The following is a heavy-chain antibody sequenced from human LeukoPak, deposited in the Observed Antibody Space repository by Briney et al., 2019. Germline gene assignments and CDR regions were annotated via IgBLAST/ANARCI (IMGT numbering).Heavy chain of an antibody. V-gene: IGHV3-23*01. Sequence: GGSLRLSCAASGFTFSSYWMSWVRQAPGKGLEWVSAISGSGGSTYYADSVKGRFTISRDNSKNTLYLQMNSLRAEDTAVYYCAKDLGDCSGGSCYSEYWFDPWGQGTLVTVSS. CDR3: AKDLGDCSGGSCYSEYWFDP. CDR2: ISGSGGST. D-gene: IGHD2-15*01. J-gene: IGHJ5*02. CDR1: GFTFSSYW.